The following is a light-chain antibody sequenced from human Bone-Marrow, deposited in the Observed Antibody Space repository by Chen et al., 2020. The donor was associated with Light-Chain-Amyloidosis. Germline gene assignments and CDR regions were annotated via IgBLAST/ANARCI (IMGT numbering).Light chain of an antibody. CDR3: QVWDRSSDRPV. CDR2: DDR. CDR1: NIGSTS. V-gene: IGLV3-21*02. Sequence: SYVLTQPSSVSVAPGQTATIAWGGNNIGSTSVHWYQQTPGQAHLLVVYDDRDRPSGITERLSGSNSGNAATLTISRVKAGDEADYYCQVWDRSSDRPVFGGGTKLTVL. J-gene: IGLJ2*01.